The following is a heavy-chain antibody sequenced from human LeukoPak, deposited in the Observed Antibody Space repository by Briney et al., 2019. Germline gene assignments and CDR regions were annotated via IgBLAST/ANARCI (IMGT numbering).Heavy chain of an antibody. J-gene: IGHJ6*02. V-gene: IGHV3-23*01. D-gene: IGHD5-18*01. CDR2: ISGSGGST. Sequence: QPGGSLRLSCAASGFTFSSYAMSWVRQAPGKGLEWVSAISGSGGSTYYADSVKGRFTISRDNSKNTLYLQMNSLRAEDTAVYYCAKVKGYSYGHYYYGMDVWGQGTTVTVSS. CDR3: AKVKGYSYGHYYYGMDV. CDR1: GFTFSSYA.